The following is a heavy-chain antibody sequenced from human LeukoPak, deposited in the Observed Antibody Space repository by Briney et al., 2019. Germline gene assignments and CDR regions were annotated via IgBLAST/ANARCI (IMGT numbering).Heavy chain of an antibody. CDR1: GASISNYY. CDR3: ARLVAAGRKPFDP. J-gene: IGHJ5*02. CDR2: IYYTGNT. Sequence: PSETLSLTCTVSGASISNYYWSWIRQPPGKGLEWIADIYYTGNTNYNPSLKSRVTISVDTFKNLFSLKLSSVTAADTAVYYCARLVAAGRKPFDPWGRGTLVTVSS. V-gene: IGHV4-59*08. D-gene: IGHD6-13*01.